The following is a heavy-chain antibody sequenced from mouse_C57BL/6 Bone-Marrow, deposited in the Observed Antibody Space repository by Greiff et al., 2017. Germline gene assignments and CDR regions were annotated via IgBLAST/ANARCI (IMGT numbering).Heavy chain of an antibody. CDR1: GYTFTDYY. CDR2: INPNNGGT. V-gene: IGHV1-26*01. Sequence: VQLQQSGPELVKPGASVKISCKASGYTFTDYYMNWVKQSHGKSLEWIGDINPNNGGTSYNQKFKGKAALTVDKSSSTANMELRSLTSEDSAVYYCARAPDGYYYCDYWGQGTTPTVSS. CDR3: ARAPDGYYYCDY. D-gene: IGHD2-3*01. J-gene: IGHJ2*01.